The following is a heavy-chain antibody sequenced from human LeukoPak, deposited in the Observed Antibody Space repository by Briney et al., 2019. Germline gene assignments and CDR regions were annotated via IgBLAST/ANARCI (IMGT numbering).Heavy chain of an antibody. CDR3: ARAPYCTNGVCFTGYKWFDP. J-gene: IGHJ5*02. Sequence: ASVKVSCKASGYPFNNYDINWVRQAPGQGLEWTGWINPNSGDTNYAQKFQGRVTMTRDTSISTAYMDLSRLTSDDTAVYYCARAPYCTNGVCFTGYKWFDPWGQGTLVTVSS. CDR2: INPNSGDT. CDR1: GYPFNNYD. D-gene: IGHD2-8*01. V-gene: IGHV1-2*02.